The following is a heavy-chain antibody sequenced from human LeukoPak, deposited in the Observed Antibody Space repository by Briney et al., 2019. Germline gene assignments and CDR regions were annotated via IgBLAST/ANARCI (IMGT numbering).Heavy chain of an antibody. CDR2: INPNSGGT. J-gene: IGHJ4*02. CDR3: ARPRGRFLEWLSAYYFDY. V-gene: IGHV1-2*02. Sequence: VASVKVSCKASGYTFTGYYMHWVRQAPGQGLEWMGWINPNSGGTNYAQKFQGRVTMTRDTSISTAYVELSRLRSDDTAVYYCARPRGRFLEWLSAYYFDYWGQGTLVTVSS. CDR1: GYTFTGYY. D-gene: IGHD3-3*01.